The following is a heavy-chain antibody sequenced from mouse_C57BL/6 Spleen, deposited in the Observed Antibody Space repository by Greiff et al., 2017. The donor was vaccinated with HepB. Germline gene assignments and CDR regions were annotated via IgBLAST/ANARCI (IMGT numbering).Heavy chain of an antibody. J-gene: IGHJ4*01. CDR1: GFNIKDDY. CDR3: TTNYYGSSEAMDY. Sequence: EVQLQQSGAELVRPGASVKLSCTASGFNIKDDYMHWVKQRPEQGLEWIGWIDPENGDTEYASKFQGKATITADTSSNTAYLQLSSLTSEDTAVYYCTTNYYGSSEAMDYWGQGTSVTVSS. D-gene: IGHD1-1*01. CDR2: IDPENGDT. V-gene: IGHV14-4*01.